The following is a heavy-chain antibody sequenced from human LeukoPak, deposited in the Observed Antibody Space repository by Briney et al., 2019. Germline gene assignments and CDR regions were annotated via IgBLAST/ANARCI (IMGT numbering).Heavy chain of an antibody. Sequence: KPGGSLRLSCAASGFTFSDYYMSWSRQTPGKGLEWVSVISSSSASTNYADSVKGRFTISRDNAKNSLHLQMNSLRAEDTAVYYCTRSGSDIVVVPAASDYWGQGTLVTVSS. J-gene: IGHJ4*02. CDR3: TRSGSDIVVVPAASDY. CDR2: ISSSSAST. V-gene: IGHV3-11*03. D-gene: IGHD2-2*01. CDR1: GFTFSDYY.